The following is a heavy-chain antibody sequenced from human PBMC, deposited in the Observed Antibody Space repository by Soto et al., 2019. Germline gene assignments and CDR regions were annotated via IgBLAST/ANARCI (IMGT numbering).Heavy chain of an antibody. CDR2: SYSGGTT. J-gene: IGHJ5*02. Sequence: GGSLRLSCAASGFTVSRNYVSWVRQAPGKGLAWVSLSYSGGTTDYADSVKGRFTISRDKSKNTLYIQMNNLRAYDTAGYYCAKEQGYSSSSGGLFDPWGQGTLVTVSS. CDR1: GFTVSRNY. V-gene: IGHV3-53*01. D-gene: IGHD6-13*01. CDR3: AKEQGYSSSSGGLFDP.